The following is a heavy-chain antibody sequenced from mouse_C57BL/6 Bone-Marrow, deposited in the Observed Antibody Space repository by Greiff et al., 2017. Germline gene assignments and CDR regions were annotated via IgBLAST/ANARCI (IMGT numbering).Heavy chain of an antibody. V-gene: IGHV5-6*01. J-gene: IGHJ4*01. CDR3: ARRRRGAMDY. Sequence: EVQLQQSGGDLVKPGGSLKLSCAASGFTFSSYGMSWVRQTPDKRLEWVATISSGGSYTYYPDSVKGRFTISRDNAKNTLYLQMSSLKSEDTAMYYCARRRRGAMDYWGQGTSVTVSS. CDR1: GFTFSSYG. D-gene: IGHD1-2*01. CDR2: ISSGGSYT.